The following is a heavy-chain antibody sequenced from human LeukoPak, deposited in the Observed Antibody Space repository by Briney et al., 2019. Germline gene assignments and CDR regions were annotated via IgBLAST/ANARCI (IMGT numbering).Heavy chain of an antibody. CDR3: ARDLGGTADY. V-gene: IGHV3-30*03. J-gene: IGHJ4*02. D-gene: IGHD3-10*01. CDR2: ISSDGSHK. Sequence: PGGSLRLSCAASAFTFSTYGMHWVRQAPGKGLEWVALISSDGSHKYYADSVKGRFTISRDNAKNTLYMQMNSLRAEDTAVYYCARDLGGTADYWGQGTLVTVSS. CDR1: AFTFSTYG.